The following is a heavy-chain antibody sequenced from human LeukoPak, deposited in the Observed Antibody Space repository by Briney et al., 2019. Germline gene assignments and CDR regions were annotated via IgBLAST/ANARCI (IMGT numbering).Heavy chain of an antibody. CDR2: ISASGNT. CDR1: GGSISNYY. CDR3: ARQGVATAIDY. J-gene: IGHJ4*02. Sequence: SETLSLTCTVSGGSISNYYWSWIRQRAGKGLEWMGRISASGNTNYNPSLKSRVTMSVDTSMNLFALKLSSVTAAETAVYYCARQGVATAIDYWGQGNLVTVSS. V-gene: IGHV4-4*07. D-gene: IGHD2-21*02.